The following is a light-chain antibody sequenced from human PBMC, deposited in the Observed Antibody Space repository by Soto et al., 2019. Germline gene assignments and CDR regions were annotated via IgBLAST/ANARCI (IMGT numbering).Light chain of an antibody. V-gene: IGKV3-20*01. CDR2: GAS. CDR1: QSVSSSY. CDR3: QQYGRSST. J-gene: IGKJ1*01. Sequence: EIVLTQSPGTLSLSPVERATLSCRASQSVSSSYLAWYQQKPGQAPRLLIYGASSRATGIPDRFSGSGSGTDFTLTISRLEPEDFAVYYCQQYGRSSTFGQGTEVDIK.